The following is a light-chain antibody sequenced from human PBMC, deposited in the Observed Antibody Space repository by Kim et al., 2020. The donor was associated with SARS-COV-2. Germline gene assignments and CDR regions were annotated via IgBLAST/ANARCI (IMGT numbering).Light chain of an antibody. Sequence: PGERATLSCRASHRVSSNYLSWYQQKPGQAPRLRIYGVSSRATGIPDRFSGSGSGTDFTLTIRTLEPEDFAVYYCQQYGSSPVTFGGGTKVDIK. J-gene: IGKJ4*01. CDR1: HRVSSNY. V-gene: IGKV3-20*01. CDR2: GVS. CDR3: QQYGSSPVT.